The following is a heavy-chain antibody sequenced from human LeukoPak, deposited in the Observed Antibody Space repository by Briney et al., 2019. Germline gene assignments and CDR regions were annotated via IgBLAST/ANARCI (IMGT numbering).Heavy chain of an antibody. CDR1: GFTFSSYA. V-gene: IGHV3-23*01. CDR2: ISGSGGST. J-gene: IGHJ3*02. D-gene: IGHD2-2*02. Sequence: GGSLRPSCAASGFTFSSYAMSWVRQAPGKGLEWVSAISGSGGSTYYADSVKGRFTISRDNSKNTLYLQMNSLRAEDTAVYYCAKDAHCSSTSCYTSGGAFDIWGQGTMVTVSS. CDR3: AKDAHCSSTSCYTSGGAFDI.